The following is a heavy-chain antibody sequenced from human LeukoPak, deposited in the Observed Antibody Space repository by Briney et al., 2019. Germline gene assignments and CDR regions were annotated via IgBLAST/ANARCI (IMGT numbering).Heavy chain of an antibody. CDR3: ARDQPQYSSSSQGGDY. Sequence: ASVKVSCKASGGTFSSYAISWVRQATGQGREWMGGIIPIFGTANYAQKFQGRATITADKSTSTAYMELSSLRSEDTAVYYCARDQPQYSSSSQGGDYWGQGTLVTVSS. J-gene: IGHJ4*02. D-gene: IGHD6-13*01. CDR1: GGTFSSYA. CDR2: IIPIFGTA. V-gene: IGHV1-69*06.